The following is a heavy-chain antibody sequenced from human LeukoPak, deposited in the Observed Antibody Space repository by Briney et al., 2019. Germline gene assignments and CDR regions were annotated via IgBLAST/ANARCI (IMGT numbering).Heavy chain of an antibody. CDR3: ARWGGRTLDY. D-gene: IGHD3-16*01. Sequence: GGSLSLCCAASGITVSSNYMSWVRQAPGKVLEWVSVIYSGGSTYYADSVKGRFTISRDNSKNTLYLQMNSLRAEDTAVYYCARWGGRTLDYWGQGTLVTVSS. CDR1: GITVSSNY. J-gene: IGHJ4*02. CDR2: IYSGGST. V-gene: IGHV3-66*01.